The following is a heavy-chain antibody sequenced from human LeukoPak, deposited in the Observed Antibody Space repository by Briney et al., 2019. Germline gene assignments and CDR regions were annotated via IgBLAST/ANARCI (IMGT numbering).Heavy chain of an antibody. D-gene: IGHD3-9*01. CDR2: IKQDGSEK. J-gene: IGHJ4*02. CDR1: GFTFSSYW. V-gene: IGHV3-7*01. CDR3: ARGGVLRYFDWLLPEYFDY. Sequence: GGSLRLSCAASGFTFSSYWMSWVRQAPGKGLEWVANIKQDGSEKYYVDSVKGRFTISRDNAKNSLYLQMNSLRAEDTAVYYCARGGVLRYFDWLLPEYFDYWGQGTLVTVSS.